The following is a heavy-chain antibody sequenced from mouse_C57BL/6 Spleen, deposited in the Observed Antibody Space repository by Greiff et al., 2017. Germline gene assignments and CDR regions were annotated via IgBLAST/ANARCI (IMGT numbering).Heavy chain of an antibody. CDR3: ARSIYDGYYDDY. CDR1: GYAFSSYW. V-gene: IGHV1-80*01. CDR2: IYPGDGDT. J-gene: IGHJ2*01. D-gene: IGHD2-3*01. Sequence: QVHVKQSGAELVKPGASVKISCKASGYAFSSYWMNWVKQRPGKGLEWIGQIYPGDGDTNYNGKFKGKATLTADKSSSTAYMQLSSLTSEDSAVYFCARSIYDGYYDDYWGQGTTLTVSS.